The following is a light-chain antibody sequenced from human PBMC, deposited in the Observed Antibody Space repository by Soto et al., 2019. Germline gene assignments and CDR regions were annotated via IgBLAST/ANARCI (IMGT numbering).Light chain of an antibody. J-gene: IGKJ1*01. CDR1: QSVSNNY. Sequence: EIVLTQSPGTLSLSPGERATLSCRASQSVSNNYLAWYQQKPGQAPRLLIYGASNRATGIPDRFSGSGSGTDFTLTISRLEPEDCAVYYCQQYGSSPRFGQGTKVDIK. CDR2: GAS. V-gene: IGKV3-20*01. CDR3: QQYGSSPR.